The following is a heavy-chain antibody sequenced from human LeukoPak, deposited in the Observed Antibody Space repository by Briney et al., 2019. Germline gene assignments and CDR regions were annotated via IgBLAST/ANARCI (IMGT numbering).Heavy chain of an antibody. Sequence: ASVKVSCKASGYTFTSYYMHWVRQAPGQGLEWMGIINPSGGSTSYAQKFQGRVTMTRDTSTSTVYTELSSLRSEDTAVYYCARDREWSGYRHDAFDIWGQGTMVTVSS. V-gene: IGHV1-46*01. CDR2: INPSGGST. CDR1: GYTFTSYY. D-gene: IGHD3-3*01. J-gene: IGHJ3*02. CDR3: ARDREWSGYRHDAFDI.